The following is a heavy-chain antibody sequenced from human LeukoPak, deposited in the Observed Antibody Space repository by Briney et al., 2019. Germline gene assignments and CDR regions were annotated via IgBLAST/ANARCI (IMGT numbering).Heavy chain of an antibody. J-gene: IGHJ4*02. V-gene: IGHV3-49*04. D-gene: IGHD4-17*01. CDR1: GFNFGDYA. CDR2: FRIKAHGGTT. Sequence: GGSLRLSCTASGFNFGDYAVSWVRQAPGKGLEWVGFFRIKAHGGTTEYAASVKGRFTISRDDSKSIAYLQMNSLKTEDTAVYYCTRGIPSYGDYVHIFDYWGQGTLVTVSS. CDR3: TRGIPSYGDYVHIFDY.